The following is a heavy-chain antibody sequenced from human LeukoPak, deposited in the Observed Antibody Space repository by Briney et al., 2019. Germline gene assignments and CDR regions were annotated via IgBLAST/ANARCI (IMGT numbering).Heavy chain of an antibody. CDR3: ASRQDIVLMVYGFDP. CDR1: DGSISSSSDY. D-gene: IGHD2-8*01. Sequence: SETLSLTCTVSDGSISSSSDYWGWIRKPPGKGLEWIGSIYYSGSTYYNPSLKSRVTISVDTSKNQFSLKLSSVTAADTAVYYCASRQDIVLMVYGFDPWGQGTLVTVSS. V-gene: IGHV4-39*07. CDR2: IYYSGST. J-gene: IGHJ5*02.